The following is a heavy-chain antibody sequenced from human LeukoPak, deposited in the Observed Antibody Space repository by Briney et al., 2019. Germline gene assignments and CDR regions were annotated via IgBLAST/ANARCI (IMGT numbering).Heavy chain of an antibody. J-gene: IGHJ4*02. CDR2: IYYSGST. CDR1: GDSINNRDSY. D-gene: IGHD3-9*01. CDR3: ARQGLGYYDILTGYSHFDY. Sequence: PSETLSLTCTVSGDSINNRDSYWGWIRQPPGKGLQWIGSIYYSGSTYYNPSLKSRVTISVDTSKNQFSLKLSSVTAADTAVYYCARQGLGYYDILTGYSHFDYWGQGTLVTVSS. V-gene: IGHV4-39*01.